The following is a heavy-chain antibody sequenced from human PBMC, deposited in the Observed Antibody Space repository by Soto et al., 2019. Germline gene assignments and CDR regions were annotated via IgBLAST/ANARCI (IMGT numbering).Heavy chain of an antibody. D-gene: IGHD3-3*01. CDR3: ARALAIFGVARMYMDV. CDR2: ISYSTSTI. V-gene: IGHV3-48*01. CDR1: GFTFSTYS. J-gene: IGHJ6*03. Sequence: GGSLRLSCAASGFTFSTYSLNWVRQAPGKGLEWVSYISYSTSTIYYADSVKGRFTISRDNAKNSLYLQMNSLRAEDTAVYYCARALAIFGVARMYMDVWGIGTTVTVSS.